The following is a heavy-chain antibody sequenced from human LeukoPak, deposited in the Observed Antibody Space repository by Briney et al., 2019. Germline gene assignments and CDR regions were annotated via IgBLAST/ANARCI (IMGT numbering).Heavy chain of an antibody. CDR3: ARVGQWLVGGHYFDY. Sequence: GGSLRLSCAASRFTLSNYWMSWVRQAPGKGLEWVANIKQDGSETYYVDSVKGRFTISRDNAKNSLSLQMNSLRAEDTAVYYCARVGQWLVGGHYFDYWGQGTLVTVSS. V-gene: IGHV3-7*01. CDR2: IKQDGSET. D-gene: IGHD6-19*01. J-gene: IGHJ4*02. CDR1: RFTLSNYW.